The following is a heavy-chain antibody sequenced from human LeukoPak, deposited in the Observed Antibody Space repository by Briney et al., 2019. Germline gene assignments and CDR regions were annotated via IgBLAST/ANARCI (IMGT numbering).Heavy chain of an antibody. V-gene: IGHV3-30*02. J-gene: IGHJ3*01. CDR2: LRHDGNNK. D-gene: IGHD2-8*01. CDR1: GFTFSRYG. CDR3: AKDSFSYNGIFDALDV. Sequence: GGSLRLSCAASGFTFSRYGMHWVRQAPGKGLEWVAFLRHDGNNKYYADSVKGRFTISRDNYKNTLFLQMNSLRAEDTAIYYCAKDSFSYNGIFDALDVWGQGTMVTVSS.